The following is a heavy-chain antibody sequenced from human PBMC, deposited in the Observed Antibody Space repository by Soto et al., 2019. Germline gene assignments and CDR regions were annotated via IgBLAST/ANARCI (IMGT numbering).Heavy chain of an antibody. Sequence: SLKVSCKASGFTFTSSAVQWLRQARGQRLEWIGWIVVGSGNTNYAQKFQERVTITRDMSTSTAYMELSSLRSEDTAVYYCAASLGYYDFWSGYLRGYGMDVWGQGTTVTVSS. D-gene: IGHD3-3*01. V-gene: IGHV1-58*01. CDR3: AASLGYYDFWSGYLRGYGMDV. J-gene: IGHJ6*02. CDR1: GFTFTSSA. CDR2: IVVGSGNT.